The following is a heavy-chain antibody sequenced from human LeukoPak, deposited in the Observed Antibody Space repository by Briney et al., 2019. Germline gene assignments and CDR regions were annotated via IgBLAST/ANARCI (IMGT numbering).Heavy chain of an antibody. CDR2: ISYDGSHT. V-gene: IGHV3-33*05. D-gene: IGHD3-9*01. CDR1: GFTFSSFG. J-gene: IGHJ3*02. Sequence: PGGSLRLSCAASGFTFSSFGMNWVRQAPGKGLEWVAVISYDGSHTYYADSVKGRFTISRDNSKNTLFLQMNSLGAEGTAVYYCARETGGAFDIWGQGTRVTVSS. CDR3: ARETGGAFDI.